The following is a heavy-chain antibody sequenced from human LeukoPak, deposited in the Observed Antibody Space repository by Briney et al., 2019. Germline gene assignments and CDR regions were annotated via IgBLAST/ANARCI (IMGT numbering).Heavy chain of an antibody. Sequence: ASVKVSCKASGGTFSRYAVSWVRQAPGQGLEWMGIINPSGGSTSYAQKFQGRVTMTRDTSTSTVYMELSSLRSEDTAVYYCARRQPWGRDGYHGGFDYWGQGTLVTVSS. J-gene: IGHJ4*02. V-gene: IGHV1-46*01. CDR3: ARRQPWGRDGYHGGFDY. CDR1: GGTFSRYA. D-gene: IGHD5-24*01. CDR2: INPSGGST.